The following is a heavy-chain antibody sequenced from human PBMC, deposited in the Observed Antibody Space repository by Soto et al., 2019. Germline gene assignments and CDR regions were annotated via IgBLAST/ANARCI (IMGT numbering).Heavy chain of an antibody. D-gene: IGHD6-13*01. J-gene: IGHJ4*02. CDR3: ARIAPIAAAGPVDY. CDR1: GYTFTSYD. V-gene: IGHV1-8*01. Sequence: QVKLVQSGAEVKKPGASVKVSCKASGYTFTSYDINWVRQATGQGLEWMGWMNPNSGNTGYAQKFQGRVTMTRNTSISTAYMELSSLRSEDTAVYYCARIAPIAAAGPVDYWGQGTLVTVSS. CDR2: MNPNSGNT.